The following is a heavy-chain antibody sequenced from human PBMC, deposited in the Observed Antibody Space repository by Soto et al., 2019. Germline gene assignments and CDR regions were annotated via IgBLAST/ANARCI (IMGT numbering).Heavy chain of an antibody. Sequence: PSETLSLTCAIYGASLGGFHWTWLRQAPGKGLEWIGELIHGGSTNYNPSLKGRVSFSLDTSKNQFSLHLMSVTAADTAVYYCARSPLGYDYVRQTWREVGDSFDIWGRGTLVTV. CDR2: LIHGGST. V-gene: IGHV4-34*12. CDR3: ARSPLGYDYVRQTWREVGDSFDI. J-gene: IGHJ3*02. CDR1: GASLGGFH. D-gene: IGHD3-16*01.